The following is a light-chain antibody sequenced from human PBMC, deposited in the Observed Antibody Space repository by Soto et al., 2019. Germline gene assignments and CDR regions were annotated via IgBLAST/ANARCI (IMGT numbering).Light chain of an antibody. J-gene: IGKJ5*01. CDR1: QGLSSD. CDR2: AAS. CDR3: QQLNGDPMT. V-gene: IGKV1-9*01. Sequence: DIQLTQSPSFLSASVGDRVTITCRASQGLSSDLAWYQQKPGKAPKLLIYAASTVQSGVPSGFSGRGSGTEFTLTISSLQPEDFATYYSQQLNGDPMTFGQGTRLEIK.